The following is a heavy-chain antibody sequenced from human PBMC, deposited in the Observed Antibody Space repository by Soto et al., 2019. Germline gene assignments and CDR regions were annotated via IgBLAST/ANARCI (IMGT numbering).Heavy chain of an antibody. CDR2: IIPIFGTA. Sequence: SVKVSCKASGGTFSSYAISWVRQAPGQGLEWMGGIIPIFGTANYAQKFQGRVTITADESTSTAYMELSSLRSEDTAMYYCVRGDYCSGYTRDLDVWGKGTKVTVSS. V-gene: IGHV1-69*13. CDR1: GGTFSSYA. D-gene: IGHD2-15*01. CDR3: VRGDYCSGYTRDLDV. J-gene: IGHJ6*04.